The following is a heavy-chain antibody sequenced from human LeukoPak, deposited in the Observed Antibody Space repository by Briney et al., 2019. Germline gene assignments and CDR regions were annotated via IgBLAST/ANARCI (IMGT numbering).Heavy chain of an antibody. D-gene: IGHD5-24*01. Sequence: SETLSLTCAVYGGSFSGYYWSWIRQPAGKGLEWIGRIYTSGSTNYNPSLKSRVTISVDTSKNQFSLKLSSVTAADTAVYYCAREDGYNQGWFDPWGRGTLVTVSS. CDR3: AREDGYNQGWFDP. V-gene: IGHV4-4*07. CDR1: GGSFSGYY. CDR2: IYTSGST. J-gene: IGHJ5*02.